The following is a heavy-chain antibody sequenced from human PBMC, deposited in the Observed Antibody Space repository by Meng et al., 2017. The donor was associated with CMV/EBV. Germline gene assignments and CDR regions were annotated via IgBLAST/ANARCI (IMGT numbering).Heavy chain of an antibody. CDR2: INPNSGGT. CDR3: ARVQVRGEMATPAGY. V-gene: IGHV1-2*02. J-gene: IGHJ4*02. CDR1: GYTLTGYY. Sequence: VQRVESGAEVKKPVASVKVSCKASGYTLTGYYMPWVRQAPGQGLEWMGWINPNSGGTNYAQKFQGRVTMTRDTSISTAYMELSRLRSDDTAVYYCARVQVRGEMATPAGYWGQGTLVTVSS. D-gene: IGHD5-24*01.